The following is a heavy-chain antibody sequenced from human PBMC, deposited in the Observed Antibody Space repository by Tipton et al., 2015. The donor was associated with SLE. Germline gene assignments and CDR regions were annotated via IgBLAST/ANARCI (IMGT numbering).Heavy chain of an antibody. CDR2: ISAYNGNT. D-gene: IGHD6-19*01. Sequence: QSGAEAKKPGASVKVSCKASGYTFTSYGISWVRQAPGQGLEWMGWISAYNGNTNYAQKIQGRVTMTTDTSTSTAYMELRSLRSDDMAVYYCAIPRGIAVRHDAFDIWGPGAMVTVSS. CDR1: GYTFTSYG. CDR3: AIPRGIAVRHDAFDI. J-gene: IGHJ3*02. V-gene: IGHV1-18*03.